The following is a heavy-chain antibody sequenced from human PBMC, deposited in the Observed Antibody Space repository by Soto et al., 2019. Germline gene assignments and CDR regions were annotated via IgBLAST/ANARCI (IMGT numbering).Heavy chain of an antibody. CDR2: SSYSGTT. CDR3: ARDSRRTVTTFNWLEP. D-gene: IGHD4-17*01. J-gene: IGHJ5*02. V-gene: IGHV4-31*02. CDR1: GDSITNDKYY. Sequence: QVQLQESGPGLVKPSQTLSLTCSVSGDSITNDKYYWPWIRQHPGKGLEWIGYSSYSGTTFYSTSLKSRVTITVDTSKNLFSLNLSSVTAADTAIYYCARDSRRTVTTFNWLEPWGQGILVTVSS.